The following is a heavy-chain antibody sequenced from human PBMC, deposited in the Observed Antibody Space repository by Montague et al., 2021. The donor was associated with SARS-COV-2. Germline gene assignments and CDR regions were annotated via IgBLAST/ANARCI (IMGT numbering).Heavy chain of an antibody. V-gene: IGHV3-33*01. D-gene: IGHD3-22*01. Sequence: SLRLSCAASGFTFSSYGMHWVRQAPGKGLEWVAVIWYDGSNKYYADSVKGRFTISRDNSKSTLYLQMNSLRAEDTAVYYCARDLAPYYYDSSGPELVDVWGQGTTVTVSS. J-gene: IGHJ6*02. CDR1: GFTFSSYG. CDR2: IWYDGSNK. CDR3: ARDLAPYYYDSSGPELVDV.